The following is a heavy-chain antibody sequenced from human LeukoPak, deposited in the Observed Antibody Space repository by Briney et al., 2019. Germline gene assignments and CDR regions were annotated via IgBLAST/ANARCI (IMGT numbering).Heavy chain of an antibody. CDR3: ARDPPGDNGAFDI. Sequence: GSLRLSCAASGFTFSTQWMSWVRQPPGKGLEWIGEISHSGGTNYNPSLKSRVTISVDTSKNQFSLKLSSVTAADTAVYYCARDPPGDNGAFDIWGQGTMVTVSS. V-gene: IGHV4-4*02. D-gene: IGHD7-27*01. CDR1: GFTFSTQW. J-gene: IGHJ3*02. CDR2: ISHSGGT.